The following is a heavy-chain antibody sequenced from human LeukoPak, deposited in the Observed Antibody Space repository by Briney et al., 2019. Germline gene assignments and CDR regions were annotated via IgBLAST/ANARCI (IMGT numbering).Heavy chain of an antibody. CDR2: IYYSGST. CDR3: ARGILRYFVL. D-gene: IGHD3-9*01. CDR1: GGSISGYY. J-gene: IGHJ4*02. V-gene: IGHV4-59*12. Sequence: ASETLSLTCSVSGGSISGYYWSWIRQPPGQGLEWIGYIYYSGSTNYNPSLKSRVTISVDTSKNQFSLKLSSVTAADTAVYYCARGILRYFVLWGQGTLVTVSS.